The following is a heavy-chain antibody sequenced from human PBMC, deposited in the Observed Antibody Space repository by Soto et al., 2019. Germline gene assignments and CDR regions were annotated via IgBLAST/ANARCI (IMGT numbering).Heavy chain of an antibody. Sequence: SGPTLVNPTQTLTLTCTFSGFSLSTSGVGVGWIRQPPGKALEWLALIYWNDDKRYSPSLKSRLTITKDTSKNQVVLTMTNMDPVDTATYYCAHIVSGSREMTRYYYGMDVWGQGTTVTVSS. CDR1: GFSLSTSGVG. D-gene: IGHD1-26*01. V-gene: IGHV2-5*01. J-gene: IGHJ6*02. CDR3: AHIVSGSREMTRYYYGMDV. CDR2: IYWNDDK.